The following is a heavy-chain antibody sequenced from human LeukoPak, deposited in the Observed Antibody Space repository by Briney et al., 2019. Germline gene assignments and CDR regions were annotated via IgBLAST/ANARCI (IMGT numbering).Heavy chain of an antibody. CDR3: AAFTYYYDSSGDFDY. V-gene: IGHV3-30*02. J-gene: IGHJ4*02. Sequence: GGSLRLSCAASGFTFNNYGMHWVRQAPGKGLEWVAFIRYNGNNQYYADSVKGRFTISRDNSKNTLYLQMNSLKGDDTAVYYCAAFTYYYDSSGDFDYWGQGTLVTVSS. D-gene: IGHD3-22*01. CDR2: IRYNGNNQ. CDR1: GFTFNNYG.